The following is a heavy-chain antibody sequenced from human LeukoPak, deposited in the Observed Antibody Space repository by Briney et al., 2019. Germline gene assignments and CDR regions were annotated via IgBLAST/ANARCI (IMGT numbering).Heavy chain of an antibody. CDR2: IRRKVHGGTT. D-gene: IGHD3-22*01. CDR1: GFTFHNYA. Sequence: GGSLRLSCAASGFTFHNYAMSWVRQAPGKGLEWVSFIRRKVHGGTTEYAASVKGRFSSSRDDSKSIAYLQMNSLKTEDTAVYFCTRVTYYYDNSGYFHFDSWGQGTLVTVSS. CDR3: TRVTYYYDNSGYFHFDS. V-gene: IGHV3-49*04. J-gene: IGHJ4*02.